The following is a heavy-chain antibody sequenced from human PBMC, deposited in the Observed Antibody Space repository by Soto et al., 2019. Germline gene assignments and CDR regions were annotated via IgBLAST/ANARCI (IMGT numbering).Heavy chain of an antibody. J-gene: IGHJ3*02. CDR1: GYTFTGYY. Sequence: ASVKVSCKASGYTFTGYYMHWVRQAPGQGLEWMGWINPNSGGTNYAQKFQGRVTMTRDTTISTAYMELSRLRSDDTAVYYCARDTSAADAFDIWGQGTMVTVSS. D-gene: IGHD6-13*01. CDR2: INPNSGGT. CDR3: ARDTSAADAFDI. V-gene: IGHV1-2*02.